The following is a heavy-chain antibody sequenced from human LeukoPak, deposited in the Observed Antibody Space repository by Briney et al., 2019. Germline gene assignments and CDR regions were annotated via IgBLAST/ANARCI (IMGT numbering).Heavy chain of an antibody. V-gene: IGHV4-4*07. CDR1: GDSISNFY. CDR2: IFIRGLT. Sequence: PSETLSLTCTFSGDSISNFYWSWIRQPAGKGLEWIGRIFIRGLTNYNPSLKGRVIMSVDTSKNEFSLKLTSVTAADTAVYYCARGREYGDFLDYWGQGTLVTVSS. J-gene: IGHJ4*02. CDR3: ARGREYGDFLDY. D-gene: IGHD2-21*01.